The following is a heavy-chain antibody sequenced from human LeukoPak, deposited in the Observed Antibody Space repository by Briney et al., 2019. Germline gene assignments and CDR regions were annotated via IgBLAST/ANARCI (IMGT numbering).Heavy chain of an antibody. CDR2: ISGSGANT. CDR3: AKHLGSHNLDY. CDR1: GFTFNGYA. D-gene: IGHD3-10*01. J-gene: IGHJ4*02. Sequence: PGGSLRLSCAASGFTFNGYAMSWVRQAPGKGLEWVSSISGSGANTYYANSVKGRFTVYRDNSKNTLYLQVNNLRAEDTAVYYCAKHLGSHNLDYWGQGTLVTVSS. V-gene: IGHV3-23*01.